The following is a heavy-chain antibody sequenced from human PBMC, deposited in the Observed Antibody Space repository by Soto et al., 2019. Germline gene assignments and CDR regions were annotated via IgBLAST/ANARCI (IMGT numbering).Heavy chain of an antibody. CDR3: AKDLGVQVPAAMN. Sequence: PGGSLRLSCAASGFTFSSYGMHWVRQAPGKGLEWVAVISYDGSNKYYADSVKGRFTISRDNSKNTLYLQMNSLRAEDTAVYYCAKDLGVQVPAAMNWGQGT. V-gene: IGHV3-30*18. CDR1: GFTFSSYG. D-gene: IGHD2-2*01. CDR2: ISYDGSNK. J-gene: IGHJ4*02.